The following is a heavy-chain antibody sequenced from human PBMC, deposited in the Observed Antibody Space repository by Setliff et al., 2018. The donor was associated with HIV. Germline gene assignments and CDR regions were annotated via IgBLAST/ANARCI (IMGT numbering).Heavy chain of an antibody. J-gene: IGHJ3*02. CDR1: GGTFSSYA. Sequence: SVKVSCKASGGTFSSYAISWVRQAPGQGLEWMGRIIPIFDAVNYAQKFQARITINADKSTNTAYMELRSLRSEDTAVYYCASLNEVDADYGDFNDAFEIWGQGTMVTVSS. V-gene: IGHV1-69*06. CDR2: IIPIFDAV. D-gene: IGHD4-17*01. CDR3: ASLNEVDADYGDFNDAFEI.